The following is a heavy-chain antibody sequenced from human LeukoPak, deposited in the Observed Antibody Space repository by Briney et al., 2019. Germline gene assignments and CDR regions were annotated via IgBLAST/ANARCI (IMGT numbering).Heavy chain of an antibody. Sequence: GGSLRLSCATSGFIFSTYALSWVRQAPGKGLEWASSISGSGGSTYHADSVKGRFTISRDSSKNTLYLQMNSLRGEDTAIYYCARVIRAAPGKGYFDYWGQGTLVTVSS. CDR3: ARVIRAAPGKGYFDY. J-gene: IGHJ4*02. V-gene: IGHV3-23*01. D-gene: IGHD6-13*01. CDR1: GFIFSTYA. CDR2: ISGSGGST.